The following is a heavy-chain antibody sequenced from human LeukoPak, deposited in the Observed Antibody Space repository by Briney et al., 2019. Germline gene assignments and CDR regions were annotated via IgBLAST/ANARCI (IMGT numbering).Heavy chain of an antibody. CDR1: EYSFTSCF. CDR3: ARFAVVITNDY. D-gene: IGHD3-10*01. Sequence: ASLRLSCKASEYSFTSCFMHWVRQAPGPGLEWMGWINPDSGGTNYAHTFHGRVTITRDTSTSTAYMVMSGLTADNAVDYCCARFAVVITNDYWGQGTLVTVSS. CDR2: INPDSGGT. J-gene: IGHJ4*02. V-gene: IGHV1-2*02.